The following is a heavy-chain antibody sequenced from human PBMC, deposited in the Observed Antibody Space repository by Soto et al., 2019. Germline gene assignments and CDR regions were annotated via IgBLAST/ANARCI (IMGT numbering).Heavy chain of an antibody. CDR2: ITPSGGST. J-gene: IGHJ4*02. CDR1: GYTFTDYY. V-gene: IGHV1-46*01. Sequence: RASVKVSCKASGYTFTDYYVHWVRQAPGQGLEWMGMITPSGGSTSYPQKFQGRVTMTRDTSTSTVYMELSSLRSEDTAVYYCARPDFGGNSLAYWGQGTLVTVSS. CDR3: ARPDFGGNSLAY. D-gene: IGHD2-21*02.